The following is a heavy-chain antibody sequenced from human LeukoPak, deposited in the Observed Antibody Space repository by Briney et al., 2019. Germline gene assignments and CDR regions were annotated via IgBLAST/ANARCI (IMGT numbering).Heavy chain of an antibody. CDR3: ATDGAGFDT. Sequence: GGSPRLSCAAPGFNFNDYYMSWVRQAPGEGLEWLSYINIGGTNAHYADSVKGRFTISRDNAKKSLYLEMNNLRAEDTAVYYCATDGAGFDTWGQGVLVTVSS. CDR1: GFNFNDYY. J-gene: IGHJ5*02. CDR2: INIGGTNA. V-gene: IGHV3-11*01.